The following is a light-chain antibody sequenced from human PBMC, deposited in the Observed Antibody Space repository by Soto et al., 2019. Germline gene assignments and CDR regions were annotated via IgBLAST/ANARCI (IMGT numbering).Light chain of an antibody. CDR2: SAS. CDR1: EGISDY. Sequence: IPLTQSPSSLSVSVGDRVTIACRASEGISDYLNWYQHKPGEAPKVLVYSASTLRGGVPSRFSGTGSGTEFTLTISSLQPEDVATYYCQQTFSNPLSFGGGTKVEIK. V-gene: IGKV1-39*01. CDR3: QQTFSNPLS. J-gene: IGKJ4*01.